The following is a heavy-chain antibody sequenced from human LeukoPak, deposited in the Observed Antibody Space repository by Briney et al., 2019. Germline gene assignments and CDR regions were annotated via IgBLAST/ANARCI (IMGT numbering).Heavy chain of an antibody. D-gene: IGHD6-13*01. J-gene: IGHJ4*02. CDR3: ASFSVGSN. Sequence: GGSLRLSCAASGFTFSDYWMTWVRQTPGKGLEGVATINEGGSQKYYVDSAKGRFTISRDNAKNLLYLQMNSLRGEDTAVYYCASFSVGSNWGQGTLVTVSS. V-gene: IGHV3-7*01. CDR2: INEGGSQK. CDR1: GFTFSDYW.